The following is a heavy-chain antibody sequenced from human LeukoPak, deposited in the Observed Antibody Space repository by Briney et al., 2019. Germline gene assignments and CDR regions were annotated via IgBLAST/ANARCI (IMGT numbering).Heavy chain of an antibody. J-gene: IGHJ6*02. CDR1: GGSISSYY. V-gene: IGHV4-4*07. Sequence: PSETLSLTCTVSGGSISSYYWSWLPQPAGKGLEWIGRIYTSGSTNYNPSLKSRVTLSVDTSKNEFSLKLSSVTAADTAVYYCARLARMTLVRGQSYYYHSMDVWGQGTTVTVSS. CDR2: IYTSGST. D-gene: IGHD3-10*01. CDR3: ARLARMTLVRGQSYYYHSMDV.